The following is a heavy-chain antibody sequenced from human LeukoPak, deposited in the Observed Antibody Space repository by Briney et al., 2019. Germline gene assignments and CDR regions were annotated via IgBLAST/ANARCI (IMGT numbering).Heavy chain of an antibody. CDR1: GFIFSDYY. D-gene: IGHD6-19*01. CDR2: TGNKANSYTT. V-gene: IGHV3-72*01. Sequence: GGSLRLSCAASGFIFSDYYMGWVRQAPGKGLEWVGRTGNKANSYTTEYAASVKGKFTISRDDSKNPLYLQINSLKTEDTAVYFCARPLLYTSGWYSGAFDLWGQGTMVTVSS. J-gene: IGHJ3*01. CDR3: ARPLLYTSGWYSGAFDL.